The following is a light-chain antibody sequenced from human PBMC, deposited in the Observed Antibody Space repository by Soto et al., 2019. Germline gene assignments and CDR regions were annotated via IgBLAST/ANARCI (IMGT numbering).Light chain of an antibody. Sequence: EIVLTPSPGTLSLSPGERATLSCRASQSVSSSYLAWYQQKPGQAPRLLIYGASSRATVIPDRFSGSGSGTDFTLTISRLEPEDFAVYYCQHYSSSRWTFGQGTKVDI. V-gene: IGKV3-20*01. CDR2: GAS. J-gene: IGKJ1*01. CDR1: QSVSSSY. CDR3: QHYSSSRWT.